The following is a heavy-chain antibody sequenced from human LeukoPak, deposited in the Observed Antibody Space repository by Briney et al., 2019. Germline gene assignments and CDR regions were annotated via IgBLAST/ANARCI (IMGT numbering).Heavy chain of an antibody. J-gene: IGHJ4*02. CDR3: ASCYYYDSSGYYNVDY. D-gene: IGHD3-22*01. V-gene: IGHV3-53*01. CDR1: GFTVSSKY. CDR2: IYSGGST. Sequence: GGSLRLSCAASGFTVSSKYMSWVRQAPGKGLEWVSIIYSGGSTYYADSVKGRFTISRDNSKNTLYLQMNSLRAEDTAVYYCASCYYYDSSGYYNVDYWGQGTLVTVSS.